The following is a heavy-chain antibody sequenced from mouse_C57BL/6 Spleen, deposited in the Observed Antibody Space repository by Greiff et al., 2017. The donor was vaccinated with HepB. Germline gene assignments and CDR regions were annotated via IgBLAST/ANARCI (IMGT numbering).Heavy chain of an antibody. V-gene: IGHV1-50*01. CDR3: ARGGHWDY. CDR2: IDPSDSYT. CDR1: GYTFTSYW. D-gene: IGHD4-1*01. J-gene: IGHJ2*01. Sequence: QVQLQQPGAELVKPGASVKLSCKASGYTFTSYWMQWVKQRPGQGLEWIGEIDPSDSYTNYNQKFKGKATLTVDTSSSTAYMQLSSLTSEDSAVYYCARGGHWDYWGQGTTLTVSS.